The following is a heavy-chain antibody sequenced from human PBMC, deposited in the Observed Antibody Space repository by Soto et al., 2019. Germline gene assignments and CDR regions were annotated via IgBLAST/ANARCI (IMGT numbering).Heavy chain of an antibody. CDR1: GGSISSYY. CDR2: IYYSGST. V-gene: IGHV4-59*01. Sequence: QVQLQESGPGLVKPSETLSLTCTVSGGSISSYYWSWIRQPPGTGLEWIGYIYYSGSTNYNPSLKRRVTIGVDTSKNQFSLKLSSVTAADTAVYYCARDSYYGSGSYGPYYYYGMDVWSHGTTVTVS. J-gene: IGHJ6*02. CDR3: ARDSYYGSGSYGPYYYYGMDV. D-gene: IGHD3-10*01.